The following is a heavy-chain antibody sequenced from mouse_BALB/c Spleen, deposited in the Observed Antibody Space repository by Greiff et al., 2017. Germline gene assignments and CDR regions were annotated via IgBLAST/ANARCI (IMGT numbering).Heavy chain of an antibody. V-gene: IGHV5-12-1*01. Sequence: EVQGVESGGGLVKPGGSLKLSCAASGFAFSSYDMSWVRQTPEKRLEWVAYISSGGGSTYYPDTVKGRFTISRDNAKNTLYLQMSSLKSEDTAMYYCAELGWFAYWGQGTLVTVSA. CDR1: GFAFSSYD. D-gene: IGHD4-1*01. CDR2: ISSGGGST. J-gene: IGHJ3*01. CDR3: AELGWFAY.